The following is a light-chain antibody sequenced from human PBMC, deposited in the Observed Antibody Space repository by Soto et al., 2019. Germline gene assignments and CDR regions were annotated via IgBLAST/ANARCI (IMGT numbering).Light chain of an antibody. CDR1: QTVRNNY. J-gene: IGKJ5*01. V-gene: IGKV3-11*01. CDR2: DAS. Sequence: EIVMTQSPATLSVSPGERATLSCRASQTVRNNYLAWYQQKPGQAPRLLIYDASNRATGIPARFSGSGSGTDFSLTISSLEPEDFAVYYCQQRSNWPITFGLGTRLEIK. CDR3: QQRSNWPIT.